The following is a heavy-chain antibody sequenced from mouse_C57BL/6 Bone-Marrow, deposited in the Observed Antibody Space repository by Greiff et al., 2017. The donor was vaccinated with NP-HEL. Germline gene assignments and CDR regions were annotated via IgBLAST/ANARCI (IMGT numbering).Heavy chain of an antibody. CDR3: GRRGIYDDWFAY. J-gene: IGHJ3*01. V-gene: IGHV1-76*01. D-gene: IGHD2-12*01. CDR2: IYPGSGNT. Sequence: QVQLQQSGAELVRPGASVKLSCKASGYTFTDYYINWVTQRPGQGLEWIARIYPGSGNTYYNEKFKGKAILTAEKSSSTAYMQLSSLTSEDSAVYFCGRRGIYDDWFAYWGQGTLVTVSA. CDR1: GYTFTDYY.